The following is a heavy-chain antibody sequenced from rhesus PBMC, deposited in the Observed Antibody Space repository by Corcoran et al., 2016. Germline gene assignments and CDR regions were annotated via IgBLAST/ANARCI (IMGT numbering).Heavy chain of an antibody. CDR1: GFTFRNSY. Sequence: EVQLVESGGGLVQPGGSLRLSCPASGFTFRNSYMHWFRQAQGNGLEWVGLIKNKANRYTTEYAAAVKGRFTISRDDSKNTLYMQMSSLKTEDTAVYYCTKPYSSWSFGLDSWGQGVVVTVSS. CDR2: IKNKANRYTT. V-gene: IGHV3-20*01. D-gene: IGHD6-13*01. J-gene: IGHJ6*01. CDR3: TKPYSSWSFGLDS.